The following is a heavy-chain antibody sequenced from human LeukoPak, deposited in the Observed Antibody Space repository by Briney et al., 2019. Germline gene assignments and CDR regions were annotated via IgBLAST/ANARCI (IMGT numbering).Heavy chain of an antibody. Sequence: GASVKVSCKASGYTLTSYDINWVRQATGQGLEWMGWMNPNSGNTGYAQKFQGRVTMTRNTSISTAYMELSSLRSEDTAVYYCARSHAYCSSTSCYTPFVYYYYMDVGGKGPTVTISS. CDR1: GYTLTSYD. D-gene: IGHD2-2*02. CDR3: ARSHAYCSSTSCYTPFVYYYYMDV. V-gene: IGHV1-8*01. J-gene: IGHJ6*03. CDR2: MNPNSGNT.